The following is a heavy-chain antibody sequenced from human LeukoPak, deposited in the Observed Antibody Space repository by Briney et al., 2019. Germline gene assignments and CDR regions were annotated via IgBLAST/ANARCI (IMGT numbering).Heavy chain of an antibody. J-gene: IGHJ3*02. D-gene: IGHD2-15*01. CDR1: GGTFSSYA. Sequence: ASVKVSCKASGGTFSSYAISWVRQAPGQGLEWMGGIIPIFGTANYAQKFQGRVTITADESTSTAYMELSSLRSEDTAVYYCAREGEASTLPDAFDIWGQGTMVTVSS. V-gene: IGHV1-69*13. CDR3: AREGEASTLPDAFDI. CDR2: IIPIFGTA.